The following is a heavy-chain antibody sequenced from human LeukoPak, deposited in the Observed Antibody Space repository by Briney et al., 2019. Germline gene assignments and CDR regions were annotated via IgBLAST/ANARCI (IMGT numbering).Heavy chain of an antibody. V-gene: IGHV1-2*02. CDR3: ARDRAAGRYFDY. CDR1: GYTFTGYY. Sequence: GASVKVSCKASGYTFTGYYMHWVRQAPGQGREWMGWINPNSGGTNYAQKFQGRVTMTRDTSISTAYMELSRLRSDDTAVYYCARDRAAGRYFDYWGQGTLVTVSS. J-gene: IGHJ4*02. CDR2: INPNSGGT. D-gene: IGHD6-13*01.